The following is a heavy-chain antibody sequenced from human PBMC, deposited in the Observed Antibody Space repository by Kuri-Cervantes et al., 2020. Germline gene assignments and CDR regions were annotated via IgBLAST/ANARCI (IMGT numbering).Heavy chain of an antibody. D-gene: IGHD4-23*01. CDR3: WVNGGNSFYFDY. V-gene: IGHV3-30*03. Sequence: GESLKISCAASGFTFSSYGMHWVRQAPGKGLEWVAVISYDGSNKYYADSVKGRFTISRDNSKNTLYLQMNSLRAEDTAVYYCWVNGGNSFYFDYWGQGTLVTVSS. CDR2: ISYDGSNK. J-gene: IGHJ4*02. CDR1: GFTFSSYG.